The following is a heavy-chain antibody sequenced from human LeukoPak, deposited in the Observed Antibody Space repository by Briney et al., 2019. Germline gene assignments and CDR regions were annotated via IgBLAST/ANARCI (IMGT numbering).Heavy chain of an antibody. D-gene: IGHD2-15*01. Sequence: ASVKVSCKASGGTFSSYAISWVRQAPGQGLEWMGGIIPIFGTANYAQKFQGRVAITADKSTSTAYMELSSLRSEDTAVYYCARSAVVAAIMNWFDPWGQGTLVTVSS. V-gene: IGHV1-69*06. J-gene: IGHJ5*02. CDR3: ARSAVVAAIMNWFDP. CDR2: IIPIFGTA. CDR1: GGTFSSYA.